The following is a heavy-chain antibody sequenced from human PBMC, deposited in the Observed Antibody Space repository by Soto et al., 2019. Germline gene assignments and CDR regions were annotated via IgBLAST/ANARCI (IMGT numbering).Heavy chain of an antibody. J-gene: IGHJ4*02. CDR2: ISYSGSNT. D-gene: IGHD2-15*01. V-gene: IGHV3-23*01. CDR1: GFTFSSYA. Sequence: GGSLRLSCAASGFTFSSYAMSWVRQAPGKGLEWVSAISYSGSNTYYADSVKGRFTISRDNSKNTLYLQMNSLRAEDTAVYYCARDDYSWWEQPSDIDYWGQGTLVTVSS. CDR3: ARDDYSWWEQPSDIDY.